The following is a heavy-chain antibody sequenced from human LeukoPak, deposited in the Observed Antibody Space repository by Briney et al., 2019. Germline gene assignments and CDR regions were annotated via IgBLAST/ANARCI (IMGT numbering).Heavy chain of an antibody. J-gene: IGHJ3*02. CDR2: ITSSGRTI. CDR1: GFTFSDYY. Sequence: GGPLRLSCAASGFTFSDYYMSWIRQAPGKGLEWISYITSSGRTIYYSDSVKGRFTISRDNAKNSLYLQMNSLRADDTAVYYCARVRGVTPSDVFDIWGQGTMVTVSS. D-gene: IGHD3-10*01. CDR3: ARVRGVTPSDVFDI. V-gene: IGHV3-11*04.